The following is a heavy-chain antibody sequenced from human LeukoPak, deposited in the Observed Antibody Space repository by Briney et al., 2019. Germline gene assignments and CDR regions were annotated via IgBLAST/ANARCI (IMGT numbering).Heavy chain of an antibody. D-gene: IGHD3-10*01. CDR3: ARLYYNGSGRFDY. V-gene: IGHV4-4*07. CDR1: GGSISSYY. Sequence: PSETLSLTCTFSGGSISSYYWSWIRQPAGKGLEWIGRIHTSGSTNYNPSLKSRVTMSVDTSKNQFSLKVSSVTAADTAVYYCARLYYNGSGRFDYWGQGTLVIVSS. J-gene: IGHJ4*02. CDR2: IHTSGST.